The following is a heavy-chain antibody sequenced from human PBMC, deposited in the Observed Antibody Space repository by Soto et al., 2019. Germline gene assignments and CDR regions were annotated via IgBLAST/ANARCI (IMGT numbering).Heavy chain of an antibody. Sequence: PGGSLRLSCAASGFTFSSYWMHWVRQAPGKGLVWVSRINSDGSSTSYADSVKGRFTISRDNAKNTLYLQMNSLRAEDTAVYYCARDSPSRITMKQRARRGVWGQGTTVTVSS. D-gene: IGHD3-22*01. CDR3: ARDSPSRITMKQRARRGV. CDR2: INSDGSST. J-gene: IGHJ6*02. V-gene: IGHV3-74*01. CDR1: GFTFSSYW.